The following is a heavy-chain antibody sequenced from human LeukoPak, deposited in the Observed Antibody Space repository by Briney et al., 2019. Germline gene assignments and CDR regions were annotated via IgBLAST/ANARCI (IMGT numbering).Heavy chain of an antibody. CDR1: GYTFTGYY. Sequence: ASVKVSCKASGYTFTGYYMHWVRQAPGQGLEWMGWINPNSGGTNYAQKFQGRVTMTTDTSTSTAYMELRSLRSDDTAVYYCARDWASAAADYWGQGTLVTVSS. J-gene: IGHJ4*02. D-gene: IGHD6-13*01. V-gene: IGHV1-2*02. CDR2: INPNSGGT. CDR3: ARDWASAAADY.